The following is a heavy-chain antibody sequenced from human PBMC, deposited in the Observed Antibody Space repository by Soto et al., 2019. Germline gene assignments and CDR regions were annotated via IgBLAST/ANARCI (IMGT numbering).Heavy chain of an antibody. CDR1: GGTFSSYA. D-gene: IGHD3-22*01. Sequence: QVQLVQSGAEVKKPGSSVKVSCQASGGTFSSYAISWVRQAPGQGLEWMGGIIPIFGTANYAQKFQSRVTITADESKSTANMEKSSLIYKATDVYYCAREYCYEISGYYSLDYWGQGTLVTVSS. CDR3: AREYCYEISGYYSLDY. CDR2: IIPIFGTA. V-gene: IGHV1-69*01. J-gene: IGHJ4*02.